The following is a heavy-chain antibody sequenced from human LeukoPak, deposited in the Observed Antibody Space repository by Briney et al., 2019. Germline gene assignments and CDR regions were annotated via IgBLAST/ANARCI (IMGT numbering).Heavy chain of an antibody. CDR1: GFTSSSYG. CDR3: ARDIKIVGGYDAFDI. V-gene: IGHV3-33*01. J-gene: IGHJ3*02. D-gene: IGHD1-26*01. Sequence: TGGSLRLSCAASGFTSSSYGMHWVRQAPGKGLGWVAVIWYDGSNKYYADSVKGRFTISRDNSKNTMYLQMNSLRAEDTAVYYCARDIKIVGGYDAFDIWGQGTMVTVSS. CDR2: IWYDGSNK.